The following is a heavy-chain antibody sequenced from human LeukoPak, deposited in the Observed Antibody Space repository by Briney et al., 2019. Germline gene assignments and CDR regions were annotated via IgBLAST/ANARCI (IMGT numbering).Heavy chain of an antibody. Sequence: ASVKVSCKASGYTFTNYGISWVRQAPGQGLEWMGWISAYNGNTNYAQKLQGRVTMTTDTSTSTAYMELRSLRSDDTAVYYCARINCSSTSCRSGVDYWGQGTLVTVSS. V-gene: IGHV1-18*01. J-gene: IGHJ4*02. CDR3: ARINCSSTSCRSGVDY. CDR1: GYTFTNYG. D-gene: IGHD2-2*01. CDR2: ISAYNGNT.